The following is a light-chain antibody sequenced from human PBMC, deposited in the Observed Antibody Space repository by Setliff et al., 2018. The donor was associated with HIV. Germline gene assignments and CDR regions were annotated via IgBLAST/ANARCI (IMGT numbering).Light chain of an antibody. CDR3: SSYTFSSTWV. V-gene: IGLV1-47*01. Sequence: QSVLTQPPSASGAPGQRVTISCSGSSSNIGSNFVYWYQQLPGTAPKVVIYRDDQRPSGVSTRFSGSKSDNTASLTISGLQAEDEADYYCSSYTFSSTWVFGGGTKVTVL. J-gene: IGLJ3*02. CDR2: RDD. CDR1: SSNIGSNF.